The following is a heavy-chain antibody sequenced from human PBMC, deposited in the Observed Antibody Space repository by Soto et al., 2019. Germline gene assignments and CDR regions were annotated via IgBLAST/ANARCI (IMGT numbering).Heavy chain of an antibody. CDR3: FRVPLLASAAAPGGGSNP. Sequence: EMQLVESGGGLVQPGGSLRLSCAASGFTFSDHYMDWVRQAPGKGLEWVGRIRNKANNYATEYDASVRGRFTISRVDSKNSLFLQRNGLETEDTAGYYCFRVPLLASAAAPGGGSNPGGQGTRVPVS. D-gene: IGHD3-3*02. CDR1: GFTFSDHY. J-gene: IGHJ5*02. CDR2: IRNKANNYAT. V-gene: IGHV3-72*01.